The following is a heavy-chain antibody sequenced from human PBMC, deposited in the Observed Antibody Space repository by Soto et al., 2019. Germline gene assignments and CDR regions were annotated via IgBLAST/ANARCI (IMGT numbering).Heavy chain of an antibody. CDR3: AKADGQRWLLPHLES. CDR2: ISCCEGTT. D-gene: IGHD6-19*01. V-gene: IGHV3-23*01. CDR1: GFTFRSSA. J-gene: IGHJ5*01. Sequence: PGGSLRLSCEASGFTFRSSAMGWVRQAPGKGLEWVSGISCCEGTTSYAESVRGRFIISRDDSKNTLYLQMNSPRGEDTALYYCAKADGQRWLLPHLESWGQGDLVTVSS.